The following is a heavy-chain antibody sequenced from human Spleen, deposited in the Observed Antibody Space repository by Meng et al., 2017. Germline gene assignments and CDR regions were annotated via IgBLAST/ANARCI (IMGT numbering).Heavy chain of an antibody. D-gene: IGHD3-22*01. V-gene: IGHV3-9*01. Sequence: SLRLSCAASGFTFDDYAMHWVRQAPGKGLEWVSGISWNSGSIGYADSVKGRFTISRDNAKNSLYLQMNSLRAEDTALYYCAKGAYYYDSSGSNDAFDIWGQGTLVTVSS. CDR1: GFTFDDYA. CDR2: ISWNSGSI. J-gene: IGHJ3*02. CDR3: AKGAYYYDSSGSNDAFDI.